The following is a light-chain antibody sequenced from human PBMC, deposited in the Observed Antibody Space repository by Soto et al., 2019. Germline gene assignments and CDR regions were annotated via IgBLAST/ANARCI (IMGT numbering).Light chain of an antibody. V-gene: IGKV3-20*01. J-gene: IGKJ1*01. CDR1: QSVSSSY. CDR3: QQYGSSPRT. CDR2: GAS. Sequence: EIVLTQSPGTLSLSPGERATLSCRASQSVSSSYLAWYQQKPGQAPRLLIYGASSRVTGIPDRFSGSGSVTDFTLTISRLEPEDFAVYYCQQYGSSPRTFGQGTKVESK.